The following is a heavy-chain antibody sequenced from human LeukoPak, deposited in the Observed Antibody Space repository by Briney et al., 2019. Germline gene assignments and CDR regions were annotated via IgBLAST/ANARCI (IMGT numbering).Heavy chain of an antibody. Sequence: GGSLRLSCATSGFTFSSYAMNWVRQAPGKGLEWVSSISGSGGKTSYADSVKGRFTISRDNSKNTLYVQMNSLRAEDTAVYYCAKDSSSYDWGYMDVWGKGTTVTISS. V-gene: IGHV3-23*01. CDR3: AKDSSSYDWGYMDV. J-gene: IGHJ6*03. D-gene: IGHD3-22*01. CDR2: ISGSGGKT. CDR1: GFTFSSYA.